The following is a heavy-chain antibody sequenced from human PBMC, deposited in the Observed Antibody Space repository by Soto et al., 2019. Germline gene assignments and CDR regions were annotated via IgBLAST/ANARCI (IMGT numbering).Heavy chain of an antibody. CDR2: IRSSDGST. V-gene: IGHV3-23*01. J-gene: IGHJ3*02. Sequence: PGGSLRLSCAASRFTFSSHAMSWVRQAPGMGLEWVSAIRSSDGSTFYADSVKGRFTISRDNSKNSLYLQMNSLRAEDTAVYYCAKAYYYDSSGPPAGAFDIWGQGTMVTISS. CDR1: RFTFSSHA. D-gene: IGHD3-22*01. CDR3: AKAYYYDSSGPPAGAFDI.